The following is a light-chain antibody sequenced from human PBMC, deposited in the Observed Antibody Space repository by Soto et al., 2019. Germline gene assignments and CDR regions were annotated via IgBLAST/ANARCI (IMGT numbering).Light chain of an antibody. CDR1: QSISIN. Sequence: EIVMTQSPATLSVSPGERAILSCRASQSISINLAWYQQKPGQAPGLLIYAASNRATGVPARFSGSWSGTEFTLTISRLEPEDFAVYYCQQYGSSGTFGQGTKVDIK. CDR3: QQYGSSGT. CDR2: AAS. V-gene: IGKV3-15*01. J-gene: IGKJ1*01.